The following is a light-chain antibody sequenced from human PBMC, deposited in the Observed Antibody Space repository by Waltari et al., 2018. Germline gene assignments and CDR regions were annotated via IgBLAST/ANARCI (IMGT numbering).Light chain of an antibody. J-gene: IGKJ4*01. CDR1: QSISSY. Sequence: DIQMTQSPSSLSASVGDRVTITCRASQSISSYLSWYQRKPGKAPKLLIYDTSTLQSVVPSRFSGSGSGTDFTLTISSLQPEDFATYWCQQSYSSFSFGGGTKVEIK. CDR2: DTS. CDR3: QQSYSSFS. V-gene: IGKV1-39*01.